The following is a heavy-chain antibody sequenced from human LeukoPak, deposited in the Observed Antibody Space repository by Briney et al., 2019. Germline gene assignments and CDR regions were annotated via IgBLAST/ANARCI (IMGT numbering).Heavy chain of an antibody. J-gene: IGHJ4*02. CDR3: AKGDSRSGYE. V-gene: IGHV3-23*01. Sequence: PGGSLRLSCAASGFTFSSYVMTWVRQAPGKGREGVSSINTSGGSTYYADSVKGRFTISRDNSKNTLYLQMNSLRAEDTDVYYCAKGDSRSGYEWGQGILVTVSS. CDR2: INTSGGST. CDR1: GFTFSSYV. D-gene: IGHD3-22*01.